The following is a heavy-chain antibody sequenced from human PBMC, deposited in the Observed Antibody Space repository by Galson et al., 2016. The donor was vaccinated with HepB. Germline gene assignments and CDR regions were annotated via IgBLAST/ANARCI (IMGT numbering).Heavy chain of an antibody. Sequence: SVKVSCTASGYSFRSYYIHWLRQVPGPGLEWMGIIDPNDGVTNYTQKLQGRVTMTRDTSTNTLYLELSSLKFEDTAIYYCAREDWLDSWGQGTLVTVSS. CDR1: GYSFRSYY. V-gene: IGHV1-46*01. J-gene: IGHJ5*01. CDR3: AREDWLDS. CDR2: IDPNDGVT.